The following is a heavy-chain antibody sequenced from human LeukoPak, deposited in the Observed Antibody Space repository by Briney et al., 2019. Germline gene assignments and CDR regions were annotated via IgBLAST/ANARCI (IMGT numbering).Heavy chain of an antibody. D-gene: IGHD3-22*01. J-gene: IGHJ4*02. V-gene: IGHV4-59*01. CDR2: IYYSGST. CDR1: GGSISSYY. Sequence: SETLSLTCTVSGGSISSYYWGWIRQPPRKGLEWIGYIYYSGSTNYNPSLKSRVTISVDTSKNQFSLKLSSVTAADTAVYYFARDSDYYDSSGYYDYWVQRTLVTVSS. CDR3: ARDSDYYDSSGYYDY.